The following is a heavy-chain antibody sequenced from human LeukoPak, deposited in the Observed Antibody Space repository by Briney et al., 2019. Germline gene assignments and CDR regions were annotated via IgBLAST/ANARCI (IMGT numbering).Heavy chain of an antibody. Sequence: PSETLSLTCTVSGGSISSSSYYWGWIRQPPGKGLEWIGSIYYSGSTYYNPSLKSRVTISVDTSKNQFSLKLSSVTAADTAVYYCARSWEDDAFDIWGQGTMVTVSS. D-gene: IGHD1-26*01. CDR2: IYYSGST. CDR1: GGSISSSSYY. V-gene: IGHV4-39*07. CDR3: ARSWEDDAFDI. J-gene: IGHJ3*02.